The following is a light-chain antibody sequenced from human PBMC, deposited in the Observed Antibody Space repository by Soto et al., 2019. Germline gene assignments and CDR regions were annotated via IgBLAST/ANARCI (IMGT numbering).Light chain of an antibody. J-gene: IGKJ1*01. CDR1: QSISSS. CDR3: QQYNSYPWT. Sequence: DIQMTQSPSTLSASVGDRVTVTCRASQSISSSLAWYQQKPGKAPELLIYDASSLESGVPSRFSGSGSGTEFTLTISSLQPDDSATYYCQQYNSYPWTVGQGTKVDSK. CDR2: DAS. V-gene: IGKV1-5*01.